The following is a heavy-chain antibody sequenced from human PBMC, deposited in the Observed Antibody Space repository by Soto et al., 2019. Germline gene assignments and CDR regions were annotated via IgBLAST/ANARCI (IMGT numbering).Heavy chain of an antibody. Sequence: AASVKVSCKASGYTFTGYYMHWVRQAPGQGLEWMGWINPNSGGTNYAQKFQGWVTMTRDTSISTAYMELSRLRSDDTAVYYCAREPPYTNYYYYGMDVWGQGTTVTVSS. J-gene: IGHJ6*02. CDR1: GYTFTGYY. CDR3: AREPPYTNYYYYGMDV. CDR2: INPNSGGT. V-gene: IGHV1-2*04.